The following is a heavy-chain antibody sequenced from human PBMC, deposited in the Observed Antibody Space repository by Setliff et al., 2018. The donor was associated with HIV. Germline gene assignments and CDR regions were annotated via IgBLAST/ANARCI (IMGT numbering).Heavy chain of an antibody. CDR3: ARLITRGAARPLGGDAFDI. V-gene: IGHV4-4*02. D-gene: IGHD6-6*01. J-gene: IGHJ3*02. CDR1: GGSISSFNW. Sequence: SETLSLTCAVSGGSISSFNWWSWVRQSPGKGLEWIGSIYHSGSTYYNPSLKSRVTISVDTSKKQFSLKLSSVTAADTAVYYCARLITRGAARPLGGDAFDIWGQGTMVTVSS. CDR2: IYHSGST.